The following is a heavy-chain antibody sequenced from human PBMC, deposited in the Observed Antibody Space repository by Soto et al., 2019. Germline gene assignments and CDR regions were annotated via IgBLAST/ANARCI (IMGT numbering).Heavy chain of an antibody. Sequence: EVQLVESGGGLVHPGGSRGLSCQASEFTFVSNWWSGFPRPPGRGLEGGANIKQDGSGKYYVDSVKGRFTISRDNAKNSLYLQMNSLRAEDTAVYYCAREGMTTASAYYYYYGMDVWGQGTTVTVSS. CDR2: IKQDGSGK. J-gene: IGHJ6*02. D-gene: IGHD4-17*01. CDR1: EFTFVSNW. CDR3: AREGMTTASAYYYYYGMDV. V-gene: IGHV3-7*01.